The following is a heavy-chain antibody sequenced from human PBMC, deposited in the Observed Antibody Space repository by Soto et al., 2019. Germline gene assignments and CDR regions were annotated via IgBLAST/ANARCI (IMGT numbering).Heavy chain of an antibody. J-gene: IGHJ4*02. D-gene: IGHD2-15*01. CDR3: ARGGTYCTGGNCYPNYFDY. CDR2: ITHSGST. Sequence: SETLSLTCAVYGGSFSGYYWNWIRQPPGKGLEWIGEITHSGSTVYKPSLKSRVTISIDTSKNQFSLRLTSVTAADTAVYYCARGGTYCTGGNCYPNYFDYWGQGALVTVSS. V-gene: IGHV4-34*01. CDR1: GGSFSGYY.